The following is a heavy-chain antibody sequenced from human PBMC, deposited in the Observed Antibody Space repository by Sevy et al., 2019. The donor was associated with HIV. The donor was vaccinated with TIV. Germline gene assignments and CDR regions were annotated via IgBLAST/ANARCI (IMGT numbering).Heavy chain of an antibody. J-gene: IGHJ4*02. CDR1: GFTFSNYW. D-gene: IGHD1-7*01. CDR2: INQDGSEK. Sequence: GGSLRLSCAASGFTFSNYWMSWVRQAPGKGLECVANINQDGSEKYYLDSVKGHFIVSRDNAKNSLYLQMNSLRAEDSAVYYCARGQLTGSKPDCCDSWGQGTLVTVSS. V-gene: IGHV3-7*01. CDR3: ARGQLTGSKPDCCDS.